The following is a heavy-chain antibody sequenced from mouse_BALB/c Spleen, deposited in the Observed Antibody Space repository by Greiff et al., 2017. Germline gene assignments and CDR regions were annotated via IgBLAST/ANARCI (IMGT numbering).Heavy chain of an antibody. V-gene: IGHV3-8*02. Sequence: EVKLVESGPSLVKPSQTLSLTCSVTGDSITSGYWNWIRKFPGNKLEYMGYISYSGSTYYNPSLKSRISITRDTSKNQYYLQLNSVTTEDTATYYCARSGYPYYYAMDYWGQGTSVTVSS. CDR1: GDSITSGY. D-gene: IGHD2-14*01. CDR2: ISYSGST. CDR3: ARSGYPYYYAMDY. J-gene: IGHJ4*01.